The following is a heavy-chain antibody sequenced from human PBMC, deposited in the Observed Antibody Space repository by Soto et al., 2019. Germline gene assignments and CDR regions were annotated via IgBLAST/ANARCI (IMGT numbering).Heavy chain of an antibody. J-gene: IGHJ5*02. Sequence: PSETLSLTCTVSGGSISSSSYYWGWIRQPPGKGLEWIGSIYYSGSTYYNPSLKSRVTISVDTSKNQFSLKLSSVTAADTAVYYCARQPLNPPRYFDWLPRSHNDKNWFDPWGQGTLVTVSS. V-gene: IGHV4-39*01. CDR3: ARQPLNPPRYFDWLPRSHNDKNWFDP. CDR1: GGSISSSSYY. CDR2: IYYSGST. D-gene: IGHD3-9*01.